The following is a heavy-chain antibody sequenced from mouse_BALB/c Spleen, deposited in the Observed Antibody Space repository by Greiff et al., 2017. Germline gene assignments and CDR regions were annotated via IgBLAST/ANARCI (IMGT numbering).Heavy chain of an antibody. CDR1: GFAFSSYD. CDR3: ARQSTKVVGWYFDV. D-gene: IGHD1-1*01. Sequence: EVQWVESGGGLVKPGGSLKLSCAASGFAFSSYDMSWVRQTPEKRLEWVAYISSGCCSPYSPDTVKGRFTISRDNAKNTLYLQMSSLKSEDTAMYYCARQSTKVVGWYFDVWGAGTTVNVSS. V-gene: IGHV5-12-1*01. J-gene: IGHJ1*01. CDR2: ISSGCCSP.